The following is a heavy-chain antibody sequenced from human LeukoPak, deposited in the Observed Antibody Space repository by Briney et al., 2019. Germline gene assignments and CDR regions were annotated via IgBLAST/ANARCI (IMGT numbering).Heavy chain of an antibody. CDR3: ARQGGSFAFDI. CDR2: IYNSGGT. CDR1: GGSISSNY. V-gene: IGHV4-59*08. D-gene: IGHD1-26*01. J-gene: IGHJ3*02. Sequence: SETLSLTCTVSGGSISSNYWSWIRQPPGKGLEWIGYIYNSGGTNYNPSLKSRVTISVDTSKNQFSLKLNSVTAADTAVYYCARQGGSFAFDIWGQGTMVTVSS.